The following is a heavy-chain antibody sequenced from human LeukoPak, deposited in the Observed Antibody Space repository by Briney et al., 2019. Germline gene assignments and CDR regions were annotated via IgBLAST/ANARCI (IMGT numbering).Heavy chain of an antibody. CDR2: IYYSGST. CDR3: ARALVVAAFDI. V-gene: IGHV4-59*01. D-gene: IGHD2-21*01. J-gene: IGHJ3*02. CDR1: GGSISSYY. Sequence: SETLSLTRTVSGGSISSYYWSWIRQPPRKGLEWIGYIYYSGSTNYNPSLKSRVTISVDTSKNQFSLKLSSVTAADTAVYYCARALVVAAFDIWGRGTMVTVSS.